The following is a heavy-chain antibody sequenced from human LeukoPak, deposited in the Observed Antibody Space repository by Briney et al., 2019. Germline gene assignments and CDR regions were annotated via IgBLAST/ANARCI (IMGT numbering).Heavy chain of an antibody. J-gene: IGHJ4*02. V-gene: IGHV1-58*02. D-gene: IGHD3-10*01. CDR1: GFPFTSSA. Sequence: ASVKVSCKASGFPFTSSAMQWVRQARGQRLEWIGWIVVGSGNTNYAQKFQERVTITRDMSTSTAYMELSSLRSEDTAVYYCAAGLNYYGSGSYPYWGQGTLVTVSS. CDR3: AAGLNYYGSGSYPY. CDR2: IVVGSGNT.